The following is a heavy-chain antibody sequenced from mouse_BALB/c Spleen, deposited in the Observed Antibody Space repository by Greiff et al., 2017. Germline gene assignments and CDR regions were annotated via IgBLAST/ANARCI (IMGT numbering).Heavy chain of an antibody. J-gene: IGHJ3*01. CDR1: GFAFSSYD. Sequence: VQLKESGGGLVKPGGSLKLSCAASGFAFSSYDMSWVRQTPEKRLEWVAYISSGGGSTYYPDTVKGRFTISRDNAKNTLYLQMSSLKSEDTAMYYCARLGGYDGAWFAYWGQGTLVTVSA. CDR3: ARLGGYDGAWFAY. V-gene: IGHV5-12-1*01. CDR2: ISSGGGST. D-gene: IGHD2-2*01.